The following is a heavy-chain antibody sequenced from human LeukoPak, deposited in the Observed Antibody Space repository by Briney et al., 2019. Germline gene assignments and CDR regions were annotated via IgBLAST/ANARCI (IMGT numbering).Heavy chain of an antibody. Sequence: GGSLRLSCAASGFTFSSYAMIWVRQAPGKGLEWVSAVSSSGGDTYYADSVKGRFTISRDNSKNTLYLQMNSLRAEDTAVYYCAKGSGSYKGIDYWGQGTLVTVSS. CDR2: VSSSGGDT. J-gene: IGHJ4*02. D-gene: IGHD3-10*01. CDR1: GFTFSSYA. CDR3: AKGSGSYKGIDY. V-gene: IGHV3-23*01.